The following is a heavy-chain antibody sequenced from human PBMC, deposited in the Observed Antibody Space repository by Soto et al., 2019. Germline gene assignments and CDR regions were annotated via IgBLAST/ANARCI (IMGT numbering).Heavy chain of an antibody. J-gene: IGHJ4*02. D-gene: IGHD2-15*01. CDR3: ATDNFDY. Sequence: QLQLQESGPGLVKPSETLSLTCTVSGGSISSSGYYWGWIRQPPGKGLEWIGSIYYTGTTYYSPSXXXRXXISVDTSKVRLPLKLGSVTAADAAVYYCATDNFDYWGQGTLVTVSS. V-gene: IGHV4-39*02. CDR1: GGSISSSGYY. CDR2: IYYTGTT.